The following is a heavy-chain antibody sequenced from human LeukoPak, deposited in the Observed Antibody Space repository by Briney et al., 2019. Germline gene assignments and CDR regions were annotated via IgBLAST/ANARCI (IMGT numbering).Heavy chain of an antibody. D-gene: IGHD6-19*01. Sequence: GGSLRLSCAGSAFSFSTYDMLWVRQAPRKGLEGVSAIGSGGDTYYEGSVEGRFTISRASAKIAFYLQMNSEKAGDTAVYFGARCVGGTDESDSWGQGTLVTVSS. CDR2: IGSGGDT. V-gene: IGHV3-13*01. J-gene: IGHJ4*02. CDR3: ARCVGGTDESDS. CDR1: AFSFSTYD.